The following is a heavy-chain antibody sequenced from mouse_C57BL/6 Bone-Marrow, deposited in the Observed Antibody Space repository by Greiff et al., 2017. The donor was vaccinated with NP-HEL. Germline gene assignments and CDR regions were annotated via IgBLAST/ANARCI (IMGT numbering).Heavy chain of an antibody. CDR3: ARGATLDY. CDR2: IYPGGGYT. Sequence: SGAELVRPGTSVKMSCKASGYTFTNYWIGWAKQRPGHGLEWIGDIYPGGGYTNYNEKFKGKATLTADKSSSTAYMQFSSLTSEDSAIYYCARGATLDYWGQGTTLTVSS. D-gene: IGHD3-1*01. V-gene: IGHV1-63*01. CDR1: GYTFTNYW. J-gene: IGHJ2*01.